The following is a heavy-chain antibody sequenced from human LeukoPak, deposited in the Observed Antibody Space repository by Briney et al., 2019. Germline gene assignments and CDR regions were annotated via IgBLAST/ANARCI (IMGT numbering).Heavy chain of an antibody. CDR2: IYYSGSA. J-gene: IGHJ5*02. Sequence: PSETLSLTCTVSGGSISSYYWGWIRQPPGKGLEWIGYIYYSGSANYNPSLKSRVTISVDTSKNQFSLKLSSVTAADTAVYYCVRDLAGTTGADWFDPWGQGTLVTVS. CDR1: GGSISSYY. V-gene: IGHV4-59*01. CDR3: VRDLAGTTGADWFDP. D-gene: IGHD1-1*01.